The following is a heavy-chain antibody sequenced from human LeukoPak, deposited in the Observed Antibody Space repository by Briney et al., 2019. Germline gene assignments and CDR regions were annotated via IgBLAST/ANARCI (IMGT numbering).Heavy chain of an antibody. V-gene: IGHV4-4*07. D-gene: IGHD6-13*01. CDR2: IYTSGST. CDR3: ARGIAAAGSNWFDP. Sequence: SETLSLTCTVSGGSISYNYWSWVRQPAGKGLEWIGRIYTSGSTNYNPSLKSRVTMSVDTSQNQFSLKLSSVTAADTAVYYCARGIAAAGSNWFDPWGQGTLVTVSS. CDR1: GGSISYNY. J-gene: IGHJ5*02.